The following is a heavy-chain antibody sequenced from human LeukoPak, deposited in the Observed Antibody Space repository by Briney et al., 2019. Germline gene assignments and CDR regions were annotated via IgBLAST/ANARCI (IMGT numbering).Heavy chain of an antibody. D-gene: IGHD2-15*01. J-gene: IGHJ4*02. CDR3: ASVGCSGGTCYDY. Sequence: GGPLRLSCAASGFTFSSYSMYWVRQAPGKGLEWVSFISSGSNYIYYTDSVKGRFTISRDNAKNSLYLQMNSLRVEDTAIYYCASVGCSGGTCYDYWGQGTLVTVSS. CDR1: GFTFSSYS. CDR2: ISSGSNYI. V-gene: IGHV3-21*01.